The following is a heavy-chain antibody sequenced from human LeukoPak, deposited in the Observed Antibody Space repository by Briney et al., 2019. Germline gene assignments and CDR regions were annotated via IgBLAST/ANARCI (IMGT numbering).Heavy chain of an antibody. V-gene: IGHV3-30*02. J-gene: IGHJ4*02. CDR1: GFTFSSYG. D-gene: IGHD4-11*01. Sequence: PGGSLRLSCAASGFTFSSYGMHWVRQAPGKGLEWVAFIRYDGSNKYYADSVKGRFTISRDNSKNTLYLQMNSLRAENTAVYYCAKDIVDYSNVRSSFDYWGQGTLVTVSS. CDR3: AKDIVDYSNVRSSFDY. CDR2: IRYDGSNK.